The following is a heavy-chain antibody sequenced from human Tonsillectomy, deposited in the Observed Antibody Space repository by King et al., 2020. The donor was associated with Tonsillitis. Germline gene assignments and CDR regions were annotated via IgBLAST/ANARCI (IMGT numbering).Heavy chain of an antibody. CDR2: INPSGGSA. CDR1: GYTFISYY. D-gene: IGHD3-10*01. Sequence: QLVQSGAEVKKPGASVKFSCKASGYTFISYYIHWVRQAPGQGLEWVGIINPSGGSASYAQKFQGRVTMTRGTSTSTVYMELTSLRSEDTAVYFCARDPSVHSPMGHYGMDVWGQGTTVTVSS. CDR3: ARDPSVHSPMGHYGMDV. V-gene: IGHV1-46*01. J-gene: IGHJ6*02.